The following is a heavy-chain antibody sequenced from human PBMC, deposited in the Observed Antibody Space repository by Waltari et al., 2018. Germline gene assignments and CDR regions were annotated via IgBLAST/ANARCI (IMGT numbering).Heavy chain of an antibody. D-gene: IGHD3-3*01. Sequence: QVQLQESGPGLVKPSETLSLTCAVSGYSISSGYYWGWIRQPPGKGLEWMGSIYHSGSTYYNPSLKSRVTISVDTSKNQFSLKLSSVTAADTAVYYCARSDFWSGYYGIFDYWGQGTLVTVSS. J-gene: IGHJ4*02. CDR3: ARSDFWSGYYGIFDY. V-gene: IGHV4-38-2*01. CDR2: IYHSGST. CDR1: GYSISSGYY.